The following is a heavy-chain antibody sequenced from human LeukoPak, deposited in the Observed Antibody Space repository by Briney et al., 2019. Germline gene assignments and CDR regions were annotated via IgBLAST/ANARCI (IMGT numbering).Heavy chain of an antibody. CDR1: GFTFDDYA. V-gene: IGHV3-9*01. CDR2: ISWNSGSM. J-gene: IGHJ3*02. CDR3: AKDTQRTGAFDI. Sequence: GRSLRLSCAASGFTFDDYAMHWVRQAPGKGLEWVSGISWNSGSMGYADSVKGRFTISRDNAKNSLYLQMNSLRAEDTALYYCAKDTQRTGAFDIWGQGTMVTVSS.